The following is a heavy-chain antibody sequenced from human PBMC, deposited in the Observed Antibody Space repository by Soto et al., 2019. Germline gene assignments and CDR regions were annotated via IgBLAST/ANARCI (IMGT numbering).Heavy chain of an antibody. D-gene: IGHD3-3*01. CDR3: ASSPPSRVYDFWSGYLPHYYYYGMDV. Sequence: PSETLSLTCTVSGGSMSNDYWSWIRQPPGRGLEWIGCVHKTGSTNYNPSLKSRVTISVDTSKNQFSLKLSSVTAADTAVYYCASSPPSRVYDFWSGYLPHYYYYGMDVWGQGTTVTVSS. J-gene: IGHJ6*02. CDR2: VHKTGST. CDR1: GGSMSNDY. V-gene: IGHV4-59*01.